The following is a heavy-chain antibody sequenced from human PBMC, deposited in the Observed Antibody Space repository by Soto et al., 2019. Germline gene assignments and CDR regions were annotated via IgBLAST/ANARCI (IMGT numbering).Heavy chain of an antibody. CDR3: ARVGAARNWFDP. D-gene: IGHD1-26*01. Sequence: QVRLQESGPGLVKPSETLSLTCSVSGGSLKNYFWSWIRQPPGGGLEWIGYIYYIGTTYYNPSLQSRVDMSVDTSKNQFSLNVSSVTAADTAIYYCARVGAARNWFDPWGQGTLVTVSP. J-gene: IGHJ5*02. CDR1: GGSLKNYF. CDR2: IYYIGTT. V-gene: IGHV4-59*01.